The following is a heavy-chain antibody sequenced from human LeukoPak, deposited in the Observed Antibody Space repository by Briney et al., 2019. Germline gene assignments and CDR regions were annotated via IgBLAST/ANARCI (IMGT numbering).Heavy chain of an antibody. CDR1: GYTFTSYG. D-gene: IGHD2-2*01. J-gene: IGHJ4*02. CDR2: IGAYNGNT. CDR3: AREGSCSSTSCFDY. Sequence: GASVKVSCKASGYTFTSYGISWARQAPGQGLEWMGWIGAYNGNTNYAQKLQGRVTMTTDTSTSTAYMELRSLRSDDTAVYYCAREGSCSSTSCFDYWGQGTLVTVSS. V-gene: IGHV1-18*04.